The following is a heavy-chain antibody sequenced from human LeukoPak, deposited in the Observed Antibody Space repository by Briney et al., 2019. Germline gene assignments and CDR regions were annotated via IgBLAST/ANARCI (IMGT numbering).Heavy chain of an antibody. CDR3: ARNSHYYYGMDV. V-gene: IGHV4-34*01. J-gene: IGHJ6*02. Sequence: PSETLSLTCTVSGGSISSYYWSWIRQPPGKGLEWIGEINHSGSTNYNPSLKSRVTISVDTSKNQFSLKLSSVTAADTAVYYCARNSHYYYGMDVWGQGTTVTVSS. CDR1: GGSISSYY. D-gene: IGHD2-21*01. CDR2: INHSGST.